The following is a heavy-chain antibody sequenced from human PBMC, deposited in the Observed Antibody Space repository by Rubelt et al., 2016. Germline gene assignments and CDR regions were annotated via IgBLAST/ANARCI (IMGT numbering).Heavy chain of an antibody. J-gene: IGHJ4*02. D-gene: IGHD6-19*01. CDR2: TA. Sequence: TANYAQKFQGRVTITADESTSTAYMELSSLRSEDTAVYYCAKWKMAVADRGFDDWGQGTLVTVSS. V-gene: IGHV1-69*01. CDR3: AKWKMAVADRGFDD.